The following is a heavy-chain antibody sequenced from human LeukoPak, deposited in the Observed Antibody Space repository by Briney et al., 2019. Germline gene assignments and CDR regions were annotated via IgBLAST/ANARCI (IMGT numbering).Heavy chain of an antibody. CDR1: GFTFSTYN. CDR2: ITSSSSYT. CDR3: AKGRYSDYDAPIDY. J-gene: IGHJ4*02. V-gene: IGHV3-21*04. D-gene: IGHD5-12*01. Sequence: GGSLRLSCAASGFTFSTYNMNWVRQAPGKGLEWVSSITSSSSYTFYADSVKGRFTISRDNSKNTLYLQMISLRAEDTAIYYCAKGRYSDYDAPIDYWGQGTLVTVSS.